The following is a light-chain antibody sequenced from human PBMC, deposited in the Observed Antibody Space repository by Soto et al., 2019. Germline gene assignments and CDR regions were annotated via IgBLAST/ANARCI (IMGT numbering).Light chain of an antibody. Sequence: EIVLTQSPGTLSLSPGERATLSCRASQRVSDFYLAWYQQKPGRAPRLLIYDASTRAAGIPDRFSGSVSGTDFTLTISRLEPEDFAVYFCQQYGISPQTFGQGTKPEI. V-gene: IGKV3-20*01. J-gene: IGKJ2*01. CDR3: QQYGISPQT. CDR1: QRVSDFY. CDR2: DAS.